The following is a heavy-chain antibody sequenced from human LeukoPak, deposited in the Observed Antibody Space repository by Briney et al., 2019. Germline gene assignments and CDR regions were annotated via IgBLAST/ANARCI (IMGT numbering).Heavy chain of an antibody. Sequence: XXSLRLSCAAXGFTFSSYAMSWVRQAPGKGLEWVSAISGSGGSTYYADSVKGRFTISRDNSKNTLYLQMNSLRAEDTAVYYCAKDDIITMIVGYWGQGTLVTVSS. CDR1: GFTFSSYA. D-gene: IGHD3-22*01. V-gene: IGHV3-23*01. J-gene: IGHJ4*02. CDR2: ISGSGGST. CDR3: AKDDIITMIVGY.